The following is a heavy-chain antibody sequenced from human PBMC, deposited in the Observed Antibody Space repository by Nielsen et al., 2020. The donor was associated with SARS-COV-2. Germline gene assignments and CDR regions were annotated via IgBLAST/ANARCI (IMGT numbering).Heavy chain of an antibody. V-gene: IGHV4-30-4*01. CDR3: ARGKATYGYYYYGMDV. J-gene: IGHJ6*02. CDR2: IYYSGST. Sequence: SETLSLTCTVSGGSISSGDYYWSWIRQPPGKGLEWIGYIYYSGSTYYNPSLKSRVTISVDTSKNQFSLKLSSVTAADTVLYYCARGKATYGYYYYGMDVWGQGTTVTVSS. CDR1: GGSISSGDYY. D-gene: IGHD1-26*01.